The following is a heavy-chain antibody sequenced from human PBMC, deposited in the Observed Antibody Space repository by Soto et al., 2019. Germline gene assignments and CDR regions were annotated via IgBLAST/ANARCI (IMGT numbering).Heavy chain of an antibody. V-gene: IGHV4-59*01. CDR1: GGSISSYD. J-gene: IGHJ4*02. CDR3: SSEAACSSTSCYYFDY. CDR2: IYYSGST. D-gene: IGHD2-2*01. Sequence: SETLSLTCTVSGGSISSYDWSWIRQPPGKGLEWIGYIYYSGSTTYNPSLKSRGTISLDTSKNQFSLKLSSVTAADTAVYYCSSEAACSSTSCYYFDYWDQGTLVTVSS.